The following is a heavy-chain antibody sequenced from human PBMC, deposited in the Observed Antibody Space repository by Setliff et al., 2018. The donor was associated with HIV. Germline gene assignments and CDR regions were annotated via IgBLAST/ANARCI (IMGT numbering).Heavy chain of an antibody. CDR2: IYYSGSV. CDR1: GGAISGSGYY. CDR3: VRVPDY. V-gene: IGHV4-30-4*01. J-gene: IGHJ4*02. Sequence: SETLSLTCSVSGGAISGSGYYWSWIRQPPGKALEWIGYIYYSGSVYYNPSLNSRVIISADRSKNQFSLKVNSVTAADTAVYYCVRVPDYWGPGTLVTVSS.